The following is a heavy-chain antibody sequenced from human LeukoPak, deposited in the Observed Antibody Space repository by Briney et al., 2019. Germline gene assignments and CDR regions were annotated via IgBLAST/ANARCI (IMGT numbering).Heavy chain of an antibody. V-gene: IGHV4-4*02. CDR1: GGSISSSNW. CDR2: INHSGST. J-gene: IGHJ4*02. D-gene: IGHD1-26*01. CDR3: ARGEYSGSTYYFDY. Sequence: TSETLSLTCAVSGGSISSSNWWSWVRQPPGKGLEWIGEINHSGSTNYNPSLKSRVTISVDTSKNQFSLKLSSVTAADTAVYYCARGEYSGSTYYFDYWGQGTLVTVSS.